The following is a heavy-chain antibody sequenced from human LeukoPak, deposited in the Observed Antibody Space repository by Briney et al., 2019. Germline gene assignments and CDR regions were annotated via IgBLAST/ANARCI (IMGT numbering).Heavy chain of an antibody. D-gene: IGHD3-10*01. CDR2: ISYDGSNK. J-gene: IGHJ4*02. V-gene: IGHV3-30*04. CDR1: GFTFSGYA. Sequence: GGSLRLSCAASGFTFSGYAMHWVRQAPGKGLEWVAVISYDGSNKYYADSVKGRFTISRDNSKNTLYLQMNSLRAEDTAVYYCARDRRRYGSGSPFDYWGQGTLVTVSS. CDR3: ARDRRRYGSGSPFDY.